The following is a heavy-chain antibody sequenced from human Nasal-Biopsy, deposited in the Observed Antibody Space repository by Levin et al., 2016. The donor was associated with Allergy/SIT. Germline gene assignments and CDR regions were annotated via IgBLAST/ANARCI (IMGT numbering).Heavy chain of an antibody. CDR3: ARDGITIFRPLAY. J-gene: IGHJ4*02. D-gene: IGHD3-3*01. CDR1: GFTFSSYA. V-gene: IGHV3-23*01. CDR2: ISSGSGGIT. Sequence: GESLKISCAASGFTFSSYAMSWVRQAPGKGLEWVSVISSGSGGITFYGDTVKGRFTISRDDAKNALYLQMNNLRDDDTAVYYCARDGITIFRPLAYWGQGTPVTVSS.